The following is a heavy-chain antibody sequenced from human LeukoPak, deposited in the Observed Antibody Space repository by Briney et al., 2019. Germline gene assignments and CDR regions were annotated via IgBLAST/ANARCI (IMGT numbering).Heavy chain of an antibody. CDR1: GFTFSSYD. Sequence: GGSLRLSCAASGFTFSSYDMHWVRQATGKVLEWVSAIGTAGDTYYPGCVKGGFTISREDAKNSLYLQMNSLRAGDTAVYYCARGGDEYYYGSGTMDVWGQGTTVTVSS. V-gene: IGHV3-13*01. CDR2: IGTAGDT. D-gene: IGHD3-10*01. J-gene: IGHJ6*02. CDR3: ARGGDEYYYGSGTMDV.